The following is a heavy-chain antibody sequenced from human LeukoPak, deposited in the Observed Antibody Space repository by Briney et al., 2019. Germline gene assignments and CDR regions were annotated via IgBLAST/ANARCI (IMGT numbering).Heavy chain of an antibody. J-gene: IGHJ5*02. D-gene: IGHD3-9*01. CDR2: IRSKAYGGTT. V-gene: IGHV3-49*04. Sequence: GGSLRLSCTASGFTFGDYAMSWVRQAPGKGLEWVGFIRSKAYGGTTEYAASVKGRFTISRDDSKSIAYLQMNSLKTEDTAVYYCTRDFNPSRTYYDILTGYYEGWFDPWGQGTLVTVSS. CDR3: TRDFNPSRTYYDILTGYYEGWFDP. CDR1: GFTFGDYA.